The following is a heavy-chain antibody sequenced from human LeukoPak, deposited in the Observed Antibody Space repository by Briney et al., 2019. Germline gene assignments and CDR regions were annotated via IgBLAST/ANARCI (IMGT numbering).Heavy chain of an antibody. CDR3: ARDGGSYSLDY. CDR2: IYASGST. Sequence: SQTLSLTCTVSGGSISGSTYYWGWIRQPAGKGLEWIGRIYASGSTSYNPSLKSRATISVDTSKNQFSLKLNSVTAADTAIYYCARDGGSYSLDYWGRGTLVTVSS. V-gene: IGHV4-61*02. J-gene: IGHJ4*02. CDR1: GGSISGSTYY. D-gene: IGHD1-26*01.